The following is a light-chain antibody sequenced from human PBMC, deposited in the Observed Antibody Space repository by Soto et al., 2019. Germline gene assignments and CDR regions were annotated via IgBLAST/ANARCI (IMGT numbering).Light chain of an antibody. J-gene: IGLJ1*01. CDR1: SSDVGAYNF. CDR3: SSFTTGVNYV. Sequence: APPAPLSGSPGQLITNSFPGTSSDVGAYNFVSWYQQHPGKAPKLIIYDVNNRPSEVSNRFSGSKSGNTASLTISGLQAEDEGDYYCSSFTTGVNYVFGIGTKVTVL. V-gene: IGLV2-14*03. CDR2: DVN.